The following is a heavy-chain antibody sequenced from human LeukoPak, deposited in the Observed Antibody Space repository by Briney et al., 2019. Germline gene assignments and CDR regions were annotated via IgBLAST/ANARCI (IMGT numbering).Heavy chain of an antibody. CDR2: IYYSGST. D-gene: IGHD6-19*01. Sequence: PSETLSLTCTVSGGSISSYYWSWIRQPPGKGLEWIGYIYYSGSTNYNPSLKSRVTISVDTSKNQFSLKLSSVTAADTAVYYCARRRAAVAYYFDYWGQGTLVTVSS. CDR3: ARRRAAVAYYFDY. CDR1: GGSISSYY. V-gene: IGHV4-59*08. J-gene: IGHJ4*02.